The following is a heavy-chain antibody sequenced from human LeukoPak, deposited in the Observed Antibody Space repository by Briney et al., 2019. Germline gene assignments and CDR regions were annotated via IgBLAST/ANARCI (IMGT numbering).Heavy chain of an antibody. J-gene: IGHJ4*03. Sequence: SETLSLTCAVYGGSFSTYYWSWIRQSPGKGLEWIAEINHRGDTNYNPSVKSRVTISVDTSKNQFSLKVTSLTAADTAVYYCAGGATISETGYFDYWGQGTLGTVSS. CDR1: GGSFSTYY. CDR3: AGGATISETGYFDY. V-gene: IGHV4-34*01. CDR2: INHRGDT. D-gene: IGHD1-1*01.